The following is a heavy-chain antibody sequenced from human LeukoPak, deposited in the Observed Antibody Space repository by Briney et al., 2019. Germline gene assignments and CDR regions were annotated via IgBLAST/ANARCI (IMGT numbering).Heavy chain of an antibody. CDR2: ISGSGGST. CDR1: GFTFSSYA. V-gene: IGHV3-23*01. Sequence: GGSLRLSCAASGFTFSSYAMSWVRQAPGKGLEWVSAISGSGGSTYYADSVKGRFTISRDNSKNTLYLQMNSLRAEDTAVYYCAKDLSEYYDSSGSEDYWGQGTLVTVSS. D-gene: IGHD3-22*01. CDR3: AKDLSEYYDSSGSEDY. J-gene: IGHJ4*02.